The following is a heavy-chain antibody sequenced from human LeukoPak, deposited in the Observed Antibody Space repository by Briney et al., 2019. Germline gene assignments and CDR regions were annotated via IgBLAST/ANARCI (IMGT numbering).Heavy chain of an antibody. V-gene: IGHV3-11*01. D-gene: IGHD2-21*02. CDR3: ARGVVVTASHYYYGMDV. CDR2: ISSSGSTI. Sequence: GGSLRLSCAASGFTFSDYYMSWIRQAPGKGLEWVSYISSSGSTIYYADSVKGRFTISRDNAENSLYLQMNSLRAEDTAVYYCARGVVVTASHYYYGMDVWGQGTTVTVSS. J-gene: IGHJ6*02. CDR1: GFTFSDYY.